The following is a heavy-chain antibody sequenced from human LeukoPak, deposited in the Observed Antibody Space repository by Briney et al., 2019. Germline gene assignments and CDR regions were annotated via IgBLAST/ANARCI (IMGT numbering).Heavy chain of an antibody. J-gene: IGHJ4*02. CDR1: RFTFSSYG. V-gene: IGHV3-30*02. D-gene: IGHD2-15*01. CDR2: IRYDGSNK. Sequence: AGGSLRLSCAASRFTFSSYGMHWVRQAPGKGLEWVAFIRYDGSNKYYADSVKGRFTTSRNNSKNTLYLQMNSLRAEYTAVYYCASDIVVVVAATYDDYWGQGTLVTVSS. CDR3: ASDIVVVVAATYDDY.